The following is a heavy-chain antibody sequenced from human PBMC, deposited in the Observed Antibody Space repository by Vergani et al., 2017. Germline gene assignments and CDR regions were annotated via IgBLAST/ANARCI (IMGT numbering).Heavy chain of an antibody. V-gene: IGHV2-5*02. D-gene: IGHD5-18*01. CDR1: GFSLSTSGEC. J-gene: IGHJ6*03. CDR3: AQGSGYSDGSSYMDV. Sequence: QITLKESGPTLVKPTQTLTLTCTFSGFSLSTSGECVGWIRQPPGKALEWLALIYWDDDKCYSPPLKSRLTITKDTSKNQVGLTMTNMDPVDTATYYCAQGSGYSDGSSYMDVWGKGTTVTVSS. CDR2: IYWDDDK.